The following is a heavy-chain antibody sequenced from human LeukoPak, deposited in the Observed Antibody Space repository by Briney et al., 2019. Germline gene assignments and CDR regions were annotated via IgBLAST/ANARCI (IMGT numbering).Heavy chain of an antibody. CDR1: GGSISSSSYY. CDR3: ARGGDGYFDY. J-gene: IGHJ4*02. D-gene: IGHD5-24*01. V-gene: IGHV4-39*07. CDR2: IYYSGST. Sequence: SETLSLTCTVSGGSISSSSYYWGWIRQPPGKGLEWIGSIYYSGSTYYNPSLKSRVTISVDTSKNQFSLKLSSVTAADTAVYYCARGGDGYFDYWGQGTLVTVSS.